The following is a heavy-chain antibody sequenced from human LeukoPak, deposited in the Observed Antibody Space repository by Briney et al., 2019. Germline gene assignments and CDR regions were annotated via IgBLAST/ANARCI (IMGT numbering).Heavy chain of an antibody. CDR3: ARSHIGGWSFDY. J-gene: IGHJ4*02. CDR2: IYSGGST. V-gene: IGHV3-53*01. D-gene: IGHD6-19*01. CDR1: GFSFSSYS. Sequence: GGSLRLSCAASGFSFSSYSMNWVRQAPGKGLEWVSVIYSGGSTYYADSVKGRFTISRDNSKNTLYLQMNSLRAEDTAVYYCARSHIGGWSFDYWGQGTLVTVSS.